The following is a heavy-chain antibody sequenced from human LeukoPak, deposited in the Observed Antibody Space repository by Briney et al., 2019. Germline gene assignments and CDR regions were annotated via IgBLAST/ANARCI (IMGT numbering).Heavy chain of an antibody. V-gene: IGHV1-69*04. CDR1: GGTFSSYA. J-gene: IGHJ1*01. Sequence: SVKVSCKASGGTFSSYAISWVRQAPGQGLEWMGRIIPILGIANYAQKFQGRVTITADKSMSTAYMELSSLRSEDTAVYYCASGPCSSTSCYRSAEYFQHWGQGTLVTVSS. CDR3: ASGPCSSTSCYRSAEYFQH. D-gene: IGHD2-2*02. CDR2: IIPILGIA.